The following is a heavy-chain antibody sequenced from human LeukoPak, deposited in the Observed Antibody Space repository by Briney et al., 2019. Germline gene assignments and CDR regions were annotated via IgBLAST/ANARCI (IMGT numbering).Heavy chain of an antibody. V-gene: IGHV3-7*01. J-gene: IGHJ6*02. CDR1: GLSFNTDW. D-gene: IGHD3-16*01. CDR3: ARSGNLDVSSLDV. CDR2: IRPDGREQ. Sequence: GGSLRLSCEAFGLSFNTDWMISVRHAPGKGLEWVADIRPDGREQYYLGSVKGRFTISRDNAKDSLYLEMNSLRPEDRAVYYCARSGNLDVSSLDVWGEGTTVSV.